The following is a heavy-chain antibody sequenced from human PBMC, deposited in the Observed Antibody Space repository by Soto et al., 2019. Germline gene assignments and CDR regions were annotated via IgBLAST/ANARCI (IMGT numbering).Heavy chain of an antibody. CDR3: ARLYCNGGSCYSGFDP. V-gene: IGHV4-4*02. Sequence: QVQLQESGPGLVKPSGTLSLTCAVSSGSISSSNWWSWVRQPPGKGLEWIGEIYHSGSTKYNPPLKSGVAISVVKSKSQFSLKLSSVTAADTAVYDCARLYCNGGSCYSGFDPWGQGTLVTVSS. CDR2: IYHSGST. CDR1: SGSISSSNW. J-gene: IGHJ5*02. D-gene: IGHD2-15*01.